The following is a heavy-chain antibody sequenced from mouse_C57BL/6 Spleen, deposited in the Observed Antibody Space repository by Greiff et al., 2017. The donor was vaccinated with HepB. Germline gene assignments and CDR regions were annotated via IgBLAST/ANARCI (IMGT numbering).Heavy chain of an antibody. J-gene: IGHJ1*03. CDR3: AREVRRSAYFDV. CDR2: IEPGSGST. V-gene: IGHV1-55*01. CDR1: GYTFTSYW. Sequence: QVQLKQPGAELVKPGASVKMSCKASGYTFTSYWITWVKQRPGQGLEWIGDIEPGSGSTNYNEKFKSKATLTVDTSSSTAYMQRSSLTSEDSAVYYCAREVRRSAYFDVWGTGTTVTVSS.